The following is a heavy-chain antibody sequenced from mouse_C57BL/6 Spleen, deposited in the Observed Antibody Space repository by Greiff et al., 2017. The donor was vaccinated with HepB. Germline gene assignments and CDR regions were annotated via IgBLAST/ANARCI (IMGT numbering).Heavy chain of an antibody. J-gene: IGHJ4*01. V-gene: IGHV1-39*01. CDR2: INPNYGST. CDR3: ARSGMGRGYAMDY. D-gene: IGHD2-3*01. Sequence: VQLQQSGPELVKPGASVKISCKASGYSFTDYNMNWVKQSNGKSLEWIGVINPNYGSTSYNQKFKGKATLTVDQSSSTDYMQLNSLTSEDSAVYYCARSGMGRGYAMDYWGQGTSVTVSS. CDR1: GYSFTDYN.